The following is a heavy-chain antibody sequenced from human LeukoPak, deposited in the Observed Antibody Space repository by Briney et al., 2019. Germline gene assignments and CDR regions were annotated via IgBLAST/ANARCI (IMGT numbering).Heavy chain of an antibody. CDR2: ISNNGEYM. J-gene: IGHJ4*02. Sequence: ESLRLSCAASGSGPAFTSHSMNWVRQAPGKGLEWFSSISNNGEYMYYDDSVRGRFAISRDNANLYLQMSSLKAEDTAVYDCAREWKYRNRFDYWGQGAPVTVSP. D-gene: IGHD6-6*01. CDR3: AREWKYRNRFDY. CDR1: GSGPAFTSHS. V-gene: IGHV3-21*01.